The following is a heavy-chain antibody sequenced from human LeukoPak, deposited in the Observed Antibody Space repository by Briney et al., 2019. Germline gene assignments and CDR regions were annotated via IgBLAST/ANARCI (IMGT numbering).Heavy chain of an antibody. D-gene: IGHD3-10*01. CDR2: MNPNSGNT. V-gene: IGHV1-8*02. CDR3: AKDGGFGESDY. Sequence: ASVKVSCKASGGTFSSYAINWVRQATGQGLEWMGWMNPNSGNTGYAQKFQGRVTMTRNTSISTAYMELSSLRSEDTAVYYCAKDGGFGESDYWGQGTLVTVSS. J-gene: IGHJ4*02. CDR1: GGTFSSYA.